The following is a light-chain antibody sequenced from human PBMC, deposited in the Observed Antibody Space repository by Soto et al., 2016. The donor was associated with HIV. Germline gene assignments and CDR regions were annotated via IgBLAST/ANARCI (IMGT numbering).Light chain of an antibody. V-gene: IGLV3-1*01. CDR3: QAWDSSTWGV. Sequence: SYELTQPPSVSVSPGQTASITCSGDKLGDKYACWYQQKPGQSPVLVIYQDSKRPSGIPERFSGSNSGNTATLTISGTQAMDEADYYCQAWDSSTWGVFGRRTKLTV. CDR2: QDS. J-gene: IGLJ2*01. CDR1: KLGDKY.